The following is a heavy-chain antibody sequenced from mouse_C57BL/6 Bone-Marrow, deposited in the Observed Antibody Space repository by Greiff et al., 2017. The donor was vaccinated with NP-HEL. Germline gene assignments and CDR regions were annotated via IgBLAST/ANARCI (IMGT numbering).Heavy chain of an antibody. V-gene: IGHV1-15*01. J-gene: IGHJ4*01. CDR1: GFTFTDYE. CDR2: IDPETGGT. CDR3: TRALYPYAMDY. Sequence: QVQLQQSGAELVRPGASVTLSCKASGFTFTDYEMHWVKQTPVHGLEWIGAIDPETGGTAYNQKFKGKAILTADKSSSTAYMELRSLTSEHSAVYYCTRALYPYAMDYWGQGTSVTVSS. D-gene: IGHD2-1*01.